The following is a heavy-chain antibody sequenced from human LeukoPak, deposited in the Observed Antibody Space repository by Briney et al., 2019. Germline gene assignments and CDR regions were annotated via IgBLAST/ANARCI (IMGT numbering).Heavy chain of an antibody. V-gene: IGHV3-30*18. CDR2: ISYDGSNE. CDR1: GFTFTDAW. D-gene: IGHD1-26*01. CDR3: AKDQDIVGATSSFDY. J-gene: IGHJ4*02. Sequence: GGSLRLSCAASGFTFTDAWMNWVRQAPGEGLEWVAVISYDGSNEYYADSVKGRFTISRDNSKNTLYLQMNSLRPEDTAVYYCAKDQDIVGATSSFDYWGQGTLVTVSS.